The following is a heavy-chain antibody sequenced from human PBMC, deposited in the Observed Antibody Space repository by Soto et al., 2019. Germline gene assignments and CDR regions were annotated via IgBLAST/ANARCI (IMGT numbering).Heavy chain of an antibody. J-gene: IGHJ4*02. CDR2: MANDGSYQ. CDR3: AISIGGSSYYPPDY. V-gene: IGHV3-30*03. D-gene: IGHD2-15*01. CDR1: GFIFSTYG. Sequence: QVQLVESGGGVVQPGGSLRLSCATSGFIFSTYGMQWVRQSPGEGLEWVAVMANDGSYQYYADSVKGRFTISRDNSKNTLYLQMDSLIREDTAGYYCAISIGGSSYYPPDYWGQGTLVTVSS.